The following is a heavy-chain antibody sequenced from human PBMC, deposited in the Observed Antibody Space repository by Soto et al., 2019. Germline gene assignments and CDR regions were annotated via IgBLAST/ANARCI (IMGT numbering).Heavy chain of an antibody. CDR2: IYYIGTT. CDR1: GDSIGSGDYY. CDR3: ARASTYYGFVT. V-gene: IGHV4-30-4*01. D-gene: IGHD3-10*01. J-gene: IGHJ5*02. Sequence: QVQLQESGPRLVKPSQTLSLTCTVSGDSIGSGDYYWTWIRQPPGKGLEWIGYIYYIGTTFYNPSLESRVNISVDTSKNQFSLRVTPVTATDTAVYYCARASTYYGFVTWGQGTLITVSS.